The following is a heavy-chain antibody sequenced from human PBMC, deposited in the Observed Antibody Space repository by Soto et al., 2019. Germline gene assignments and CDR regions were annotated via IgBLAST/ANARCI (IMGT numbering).Heavy chain of an antibody. CDR1: GFTFSSYA. Sequence: GGSLRLSCAASGFTFSSYAMHWVRQAPGKGLEWVAVISYDGSNKYYADSVKGRFTISRDNSKNTLYLQMNSLRAEDTAVYYCARGGYCSGGSCYSAYYYYYGMDVWGQGTTVTVSS. J-gene: IGHJ6*02. CDR3: ARGGYCSGGSCYSAYYYYYGMDV. D-gene: IGHD2-15*01. V-gene: IGHV3-30-3*01. CDR2: ISYDGSNK.